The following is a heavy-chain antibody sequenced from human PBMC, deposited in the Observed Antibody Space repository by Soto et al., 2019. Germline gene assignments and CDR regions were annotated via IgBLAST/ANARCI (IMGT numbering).Heavy chain of an antibody. CDR1: GFTFSSYA. Sequence: LRLSCAASGFTFSSYAMSWVRQAPGKGLEWVSAISGSGGSTYYADSVKGRFTISRDNSKNTLYLQMNSLRAEDTAVYYCAESLGYSLVGYYYYYGMDVWGRGTTVTVSS. CDR2: ISGSGGST. V-gene: IGHV3-23*01. D-gene: IGHD5-18*01. J-gene: IGHJ6*02. CDR3: AESLGYSLVGYYYYYGMDV.